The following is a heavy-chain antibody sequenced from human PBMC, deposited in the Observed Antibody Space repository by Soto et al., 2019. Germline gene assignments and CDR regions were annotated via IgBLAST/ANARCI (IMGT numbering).Heavy chain of an antibody. Sequence: QITLKESGPSLVKPTQTLTLTCTFSGFSLSTSGVGVGWIRQPPGKALEWLALIYWDDDKRYSPSLKSRLTLTKDTSKSQVVLTMTNMDPVDTAIYYCAHRRAYCSGGSCYSIWFGPWGQGTLVTVSS. V-gene: IGHV2-5*02. CDR2: IYWDDDK. CDR3: AHRRAYCSGGSCYSIWFGP. D-gene: IGHD2-15*01. J-gene: IGHJ5*02. CDR1: GFSLSTSGVG.